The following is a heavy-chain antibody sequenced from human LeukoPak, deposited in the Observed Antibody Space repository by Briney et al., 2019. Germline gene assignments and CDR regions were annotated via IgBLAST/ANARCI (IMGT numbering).Heavy chain of an antibody. V-gene: IGHV3-64D*06. CDR2: ISSNGGST. CDR3: VKDGYCSSTSCEYYFDY. CDR1: GFTFSSYA. D-gene: IGHD2-2*03. Sequence: GGSLRLSGAASGFTFSSYAMHWVRQAPGKGLEYVSAISSNGGSTYYADSVKGRFTISRDNSKNTLYLQMSSLRAEDTAVYYCVKDGYCSSTSCEYYFDYWGQGTLVTVSS. J-gene: IGHJ4*02.